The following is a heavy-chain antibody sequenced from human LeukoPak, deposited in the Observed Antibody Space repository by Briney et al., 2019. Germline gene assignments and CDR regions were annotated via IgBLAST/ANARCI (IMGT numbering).Heavy chain of an antibody. CDR1: RFTFSNYT. D-gene: IGHD1-20*01. V-gene: IGHV3-21*01. J-gene: IGHJ4*02. Sequence: GGSLRLSCAASRFTFSNYTMNWVRQAPGKGLEWVSAITVSGGSTFYADSVKGRFTISRDNAKNSLYLQMNSLRAEDTAVYYCARDPPFIIGTTFFDYWGQGTLVTVSS. CDR2: ITVSGGST. CDR3: ARDPPFIIGTTFFDY.